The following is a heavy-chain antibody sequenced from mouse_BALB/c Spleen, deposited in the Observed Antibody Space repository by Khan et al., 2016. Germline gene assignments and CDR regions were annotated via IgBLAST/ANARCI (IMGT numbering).Heavy chain of an antibody. CDR3: ARVSSSGYVAWFAY. CDR2: IYPGDGDT. D-gene: IGHD3-1*01. Sequence: VELKQSGAELVRPGSSVKISCKASGYAFSSYWMNWVKQRPGQGLEWIGQIYPGDGDTNYNGKFKGKATLTADKSSSTAYMQLSSLTSEDSAVYFGARVSSSGYVAWFAYWGQGTLVTVSA. CDR1: GYAFSSYW. J-gene: IGHJ3*01. V-gene: IGHV1-80*01.